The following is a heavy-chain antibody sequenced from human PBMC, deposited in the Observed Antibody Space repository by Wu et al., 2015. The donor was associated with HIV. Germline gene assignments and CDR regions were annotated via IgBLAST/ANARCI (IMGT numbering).Heavy chain of an antibody. CDR1: GYTFTSYY. J-gene: IGHJ4*02. D-gene: IGHD3-3*01. Sequence: QVQLVQSGAEVKKPGASVKVSCKASGYTFTSYYMHWVRQAPGQGLEWMGIINPSGGSTSYAQKFQGRVTMTRDTSTSTVYMELSSLRSEDTAVYYCARAPPGDFWSGYHFPFDYWGQGTLVTVSS. V-gene: IGHV1-46*03. CDR3: ARAPPGDFWSGYHFPFDY. CDR2: INPSGGST.